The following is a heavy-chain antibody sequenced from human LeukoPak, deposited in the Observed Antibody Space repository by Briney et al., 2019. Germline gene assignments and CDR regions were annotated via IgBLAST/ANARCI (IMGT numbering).Heavy chain of an antibody. CDR2: ISSGSNYI. V-gene: IGHV3-21*01. CDR1: GFSFSSYG. CDR3: ARAGDNTTMVTQ. D-gene: IGHD5-18*01. J-gene: IGHJ4*02. Sequence: GGSLRLSCAGSGFSFSSYGINWVRQAPGKGLEWVSFISSGSNYIYYADSVKGRFTISRDNAMNSLYLQMNSLRAEDTAVYYCARAGDNTTMVTQWGQGTLVTVSS.